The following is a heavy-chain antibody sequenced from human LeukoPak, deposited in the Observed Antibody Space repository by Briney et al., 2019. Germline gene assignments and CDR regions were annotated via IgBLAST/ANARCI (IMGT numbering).Heavy chain of an antibody. CDR3: ARGGDSRWYITAVDY. V-gene: IGHV1-18*01. CDR2: IGAYNGNT. J-gene: IGHJ4*02. Sequence: ASVKVSCKAAGYTFTSYGISWVRQAPGQGLEWMGWIGAYNGNTNYAQKVQGRVTMTTDTSTSTAYMELRSLRSDGTAVYYCARGGDSRWYITAVDYWGQGTLVTVSS. CDR1: GYTFTSYG. D-gene: IGHD6-13*01.